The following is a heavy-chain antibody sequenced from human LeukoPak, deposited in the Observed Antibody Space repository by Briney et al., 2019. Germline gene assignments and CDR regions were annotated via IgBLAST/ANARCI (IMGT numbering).Heavy chain of an antibody. V-gene: IGHV3-23*01. CDR2: ISDGGAAT. CDR3: AKALNVLVPPTSRWFDP. CDR1: GFTFSNYA. D-gene: IGHD2-2*01. J-gene: IGHJ5*02. Sequence: PGGSLRLSCAASGFTFSNYAMTWVRQAPGKGLEWVSTISDGGAATYYADSVKGRFTISRDNSKNTLSLQMNSLRAEDTAVYYCAKALNVLVPPTSRWFDPWGQGTLVTVSS.